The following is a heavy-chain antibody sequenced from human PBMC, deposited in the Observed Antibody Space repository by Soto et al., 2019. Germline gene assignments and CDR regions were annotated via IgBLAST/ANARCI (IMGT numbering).Heavy chain of an antibody. J-gene: IGHJ4*02. CDR1: GGSFSGYY. V-gene: IGHV4-34*01. Sequence: PSETLSLTCAVYGGSFSGYYWSWIRQPPGKGLEWIGEINHSGSTNYNPSLKSRVTISVDTSKNQFSLKLSSVTAADTAVYYCARSVSRYGSGSYYNGVWYFDYWGQGTLVTVSS. CDR2: INHSGST. CDR3: ARSVSRYGSGSYYNGVWYFDY. D-gene: IGHD3-10*01.